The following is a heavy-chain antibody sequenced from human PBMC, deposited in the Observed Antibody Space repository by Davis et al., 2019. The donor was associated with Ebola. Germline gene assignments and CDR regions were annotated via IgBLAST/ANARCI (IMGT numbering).Heavy chain of an antibody. J-gene: IGHJ4*02. CDR1: GFTFSSYS. V-gene: IGHV3-48*02. CDR2: ISSSSSTI. Sequence: GESLKISCAASGFTFSSYSMNWVRQAPGKGLEWVSYISSSSSTIYYADSVKGRFTISRDNAKNSLYLQMNSLRDEDTAVYYCARGVDMDFWSGSYYFDYWGQGTLVTVSS. D-gene: IGHD3-3*01. CDR3: ARGVDMDFWSGSYYFDY.